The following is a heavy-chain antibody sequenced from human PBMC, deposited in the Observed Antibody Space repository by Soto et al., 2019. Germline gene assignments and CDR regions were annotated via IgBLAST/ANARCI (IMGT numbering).Heavy chain of an antibody. J-gene: IGHJ4*02. Sequence: GGSLRLSCAASGFTFSNYDMHWVRQAAGKGLEWVSVIGSDGDPYYPGSVKGRFTISRDTAKNSLYLRMNSLRVGDTAVYYCARGKAGAGLDYWGQGTLVTVSS. D-gene: IGHD6-13*01. V-gene: IGHV3-13*05. CDR1: GFTFSNYD. CDR2: IGSDGDP. CDR3: ARGKAGAGLDY.